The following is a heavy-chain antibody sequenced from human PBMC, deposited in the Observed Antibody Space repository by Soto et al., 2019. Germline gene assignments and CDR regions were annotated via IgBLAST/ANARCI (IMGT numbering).Heavy chain of an antibody. V-gene: IGHV3-9*01. J-gene: IGHJ4*02. CDR1: GFTFDDYA. CDR3: AKGGVGPYRPFDY. D-gene: IGHD1-26*01. Sequence: EVQLVESGGGLVQPGRSLRLSCAASGFTFDDYAMHWVRQAPGKGLEGVSGISWNSGSIGYADSVKGRFTISRDNAKNSLYLQMNSLRAEDTALYYCAKGGVGPYRPFDYWGQGTLVTVSS. CDR2: ISWNSGSI.